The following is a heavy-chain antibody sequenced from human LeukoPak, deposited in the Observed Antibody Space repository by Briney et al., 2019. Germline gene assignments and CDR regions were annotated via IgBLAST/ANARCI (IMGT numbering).Heavy chain of an antibody. V-gene: IGHV4-59*08. CDR2: IYYSGST. CDR1: GGSISSYY. J-gene: IGHJ6*02. CDR3: ATFKATSSGMDV. D-gene: IGHD1-26*01. Sequence: SETLSLTCTVSGGSISSYYWSWIRQPPGRGLEWIGYIYYSGSTNYNPSLKSRVTISVDTSKNQFSLKLSSVTAADTAVYYCATFKATSSGMDVWGQGTTVTVSS.